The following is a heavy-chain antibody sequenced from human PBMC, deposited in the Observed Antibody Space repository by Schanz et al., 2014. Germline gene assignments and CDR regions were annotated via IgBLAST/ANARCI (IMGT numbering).Heavy chain of an antibody. CDR3: AKIWKAHHLTGRPVWSDGMDV. V-gene: IGHV3-53*01. CDR2: IASGGSHT. CDR1: GFTVNTNY. J-gene: IGHJ6*02. D-gene: IGHD3-3*01. Sequence: EVQLVESGGGLIQPGGSLRLSCAASGFTVNTNYMSWVRQAPGKGLEWVSTIASGGSHTFYADSVTGRFTISGDNSKNTLFLQMNSLRVEDTAIYYCAKIWKAHHLTGRPVWSDGMDVWGQGTTVTVSS.